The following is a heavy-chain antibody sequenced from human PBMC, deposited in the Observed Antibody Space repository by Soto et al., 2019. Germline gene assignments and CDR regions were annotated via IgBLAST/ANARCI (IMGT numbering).Heavy chain of an antibody. J-gene: IGHJ4*02. Sequence: QVQLVESGGGVVQPGRSLRLSCAASGFTFSSYAMHWVRQAPGKGLEWVAVISYDGSNKYYADSVKGRFTISRDNSKNTLYLQMNSLRAEDTAVYYCARDGGRWAVAFFYWGQGTLVTVSS. V-gene: IGHV3-30-3*01. CDR2: ISYDGSNK. D-gene: IGHD3-16*01. CDR3: ARDGGRWAVAFFY. CDR1: GFTFSSYA.